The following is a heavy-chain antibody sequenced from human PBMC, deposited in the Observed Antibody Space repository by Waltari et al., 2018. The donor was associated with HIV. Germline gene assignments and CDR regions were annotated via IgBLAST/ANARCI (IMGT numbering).Heavy chain of an antibody. V-gene: IGHV4-39*01. Sequence: QLQLQESGPGLVTPSETQSLTCTVSGGSISSTYHYWGGIRQPPGKGLEWIGSMYYSGSTYHNPSLKSRVTISVDTSKNQFSLKLSSVTAADTAVYYCARLEGLRGGDLIDSWGQGTLVTVSS. CDR3: ARLEGLRGGDLIDS. CDR1: GGSISSTYHY. D-gene: IGHD2-21*02. J-gene: IGHJ4*02. CDR2: MYYSGST.